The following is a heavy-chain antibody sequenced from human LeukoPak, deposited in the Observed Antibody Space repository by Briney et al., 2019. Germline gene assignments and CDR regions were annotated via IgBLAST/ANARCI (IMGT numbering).Heavy chain of an antibody. V-gene: IGHV3-30*04. D-gene: IGHD2-15*01. CDR3: ARDQVELCSSGSCYVIDN. Sequence: SGGSLRLSCAASGFTFDIYAMHWVRQAPGKGLEWVAVMSYDGSNKYYADSVKGRFTISRDNSRNTLHLQMSSLRVADTAVYYCARDQVELCSSGSCYVIDNWGPGTLVAVSS. CDR2: MSYDGSNK. J-gene: IGHJ4*02. CDR1: GFTFDIYA.